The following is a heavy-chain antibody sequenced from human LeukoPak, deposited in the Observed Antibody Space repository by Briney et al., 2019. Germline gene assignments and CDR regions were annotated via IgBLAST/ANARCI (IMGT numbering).Heavy chain of an antibody. V-gene: IGHV4-59*08. Sequence: SETLSLTCSVSGGSISTYYWSWIRQSPGKGLEWIGYIYDSGSTNYNPSLKSRVTISIDTSKNQFSLKLSSVTAADAAVYYCARHMYSGRYYGIDYWGQGTLVTVSS. CDR2: IYDSGST. CDR3: ARHMYSGRYYGIDY. CDR1: GGSISTYY. D-gene: IGHD1-26*01. J-gene: IGHJ4*02.